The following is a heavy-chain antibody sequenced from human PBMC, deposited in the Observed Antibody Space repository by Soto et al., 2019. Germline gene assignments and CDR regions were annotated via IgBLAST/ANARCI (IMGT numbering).Heavy chain of an antibody. V-gene: IGHV1-3*01. CDR1: GYTFTSYA. CDR2: INAGNGNT. Sequence: ASVKVSCKASGYTFTSYAMHWVRQAPGQRLEWMGWINAGNGNTRYSQKFQGRVTITRDTSASTAYMELSSLRSEDTAVYYCARDGDRITIFGVVKKYNWFDPWGQGTLVTVSS. D-gene: IGHD3-3*01. CDR3: ARDGDRITIFGVVKKYNWFDP. J-gene: IGHJ5*02.